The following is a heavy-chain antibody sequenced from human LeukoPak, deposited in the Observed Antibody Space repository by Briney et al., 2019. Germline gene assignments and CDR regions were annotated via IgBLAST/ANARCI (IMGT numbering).Heavy chain of an antibody. CDR2: IYTSGST. J-gene: IGHJ6*03. CDR3: AREVGATMRPPHYYYYYYMDV. D-gene: IGHD1-26*01. V-gene: IGHV4-4*07. Sequence: SETLSLTCTVSGGSISSYYWSWIRQPAGKGLEWIGRIYTSGSTNYNPSLKSRVTMSVDTSKNQFSLKLSSVTAADTAVYYCAREVGATMRPPHYYYYYYMDVWGKGTTVTVSS. CDR1: GGSISSYY.